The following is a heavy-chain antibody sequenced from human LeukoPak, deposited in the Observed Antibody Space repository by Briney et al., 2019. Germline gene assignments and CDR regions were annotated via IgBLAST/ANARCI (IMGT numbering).Heavy chain of an antibody. Sequence: SETLSLTCTVSGVSISSYYWRWIRQPPGKGLEWIGYISYSGSTNSNSSLKSRVTTSVDTSKNHFSLKLSSVTAADTAVYYCARTFGRGPRYFDLWGRGTLVTVSS. CDR2: ISYSGST. J-gene: IGHJ2*01. D-gene: IGHD3/OR15-3a*01. V-gene: IGHV4-59*01. CDR1: GVSISSYY. CDR3: ARTFGRGPRYFDL.